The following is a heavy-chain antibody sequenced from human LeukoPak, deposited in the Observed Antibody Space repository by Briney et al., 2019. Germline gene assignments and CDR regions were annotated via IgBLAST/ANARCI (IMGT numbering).Heavy chain of an antibody. CDR3: ATGTLYDYVWGSYRYIPWNY. Sequence: ASVKVSCKVSGYTLTELSMHWVRQAPGKGLEWMEGFNLKKGETIYAQKFQGRVTMTEDTSTDTAYMELSSLRSEDTAVYYCATGTLYDYVWGSYRYIPWNYWGQGTPVTVSS. CDR1: GYTLTELS. V-gene: IGHV1-24*01. J-gene: IGHJ4*02. CDR2: FNLKKGET. D-gene: IGHD3-16*02.